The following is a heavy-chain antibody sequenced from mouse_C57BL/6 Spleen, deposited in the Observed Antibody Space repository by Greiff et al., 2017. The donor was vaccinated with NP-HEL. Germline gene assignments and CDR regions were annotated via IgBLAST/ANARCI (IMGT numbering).Heavy chain of an antibody. CDR1: GYTFTSYW. CDR2: IYPGSGST. J-gene: IGHJ2*01. D-gene: IGHD1-1*01. CDR3: ARVGITTVVAPFDY. Sequence: QVQLQQPGAELVKPGASVKMSCKASGYTFTSYWITWVKQRPGQGLEWIGDIYPGSGSTNYNEKFKSKATLTVDTSSSTAYMQLSSLTSEDSAVYYCARVGITTVVAPFDYWGQGTTLTVSS. V-gene: IGHV1-55*01.